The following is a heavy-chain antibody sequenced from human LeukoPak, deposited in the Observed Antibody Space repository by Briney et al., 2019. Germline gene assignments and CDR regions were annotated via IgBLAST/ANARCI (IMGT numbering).Heavy chain of an antibody. CDR1: GFTFNDYY. J-gene: IGHJ4*02. V-gene: IGHV3-66*01. CDR2: IYSGDST. CDR3: ARGDGSGSYSPFDY. D-gene: IGHD3-10*01. Sequence: PGGSLRLSCAASGFTFNDYYMSWIRQAPGKGLEWVSVIYSGDSTYYADSVKGRFSISKDNSKNTLYLQMNSLRAEDTAVYYCARGDGSGSYSPFDYWGQGTLVTVSS.